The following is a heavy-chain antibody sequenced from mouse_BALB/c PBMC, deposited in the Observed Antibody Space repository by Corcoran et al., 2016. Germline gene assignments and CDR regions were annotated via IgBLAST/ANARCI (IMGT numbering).Heavy chain of an antibody. J-gene: IGHJ3*01. CDR1: GYTFTSYV. Sequence: EVQLQQSGPELVKPGASVKMSFKASGYTFTSYVMHWVKQKPGQGLEWIGYINPYNDGTKYNEKFKGKATLTSDKSSSTAYMELSSLTSEDSAVYYCATRYDETWFAYWGQGTLVTVSA. CDR2: INPYNDGT. V-gene: IGHV1S136*01. D-gene: IGHD2-14*01. CDR3: ATRYDETWFAY.